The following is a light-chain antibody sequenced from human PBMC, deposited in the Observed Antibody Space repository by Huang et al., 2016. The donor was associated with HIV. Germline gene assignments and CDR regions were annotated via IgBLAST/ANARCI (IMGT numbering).Light chain of an antibody. Sequence: DIVMTQSPLSLPVTPGEPASISCRSSQSLLHSSGYNYLDWEVQKPGQSPQLLIYLCYNRATGVPDRFSGSGSVTDFTLKISRVEAEDVGVYYCMQALETPRTFGQGTRLEMK. J-gene: IGKJ5*01. V-gene: IGKV2-28*01. CDR2: LCY. CDR1: QSLLHSSGYNY. CDR3: MQALETPRT.